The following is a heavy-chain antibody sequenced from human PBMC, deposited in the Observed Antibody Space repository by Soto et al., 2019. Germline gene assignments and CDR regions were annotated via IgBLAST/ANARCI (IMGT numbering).Heavy chain of an antibody. V-gene: IGHV5-51*01. CDR1: GYSFTSYW. CDR3: ARFSAAAGTRWFDP. CDR2: IYPGDSDT. Sequence: GESLKLSCKGSGYSFTSYWIGWVRQMPGKGLEWMGIIYPGDSDTRYSPSFQGQVTISADKSISTAYLQWSSLKASDTATYYCARFSAAAGTRWFDPWGQGTLVTVSS. D-gene: IGHD6-13*01. J-gene: IGHJ5*02.